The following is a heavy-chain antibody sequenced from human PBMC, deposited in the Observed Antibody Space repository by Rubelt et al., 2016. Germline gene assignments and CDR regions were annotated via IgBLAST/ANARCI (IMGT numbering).Heavy chain of an antibody. J-gene: IGHJ5*02. V-gene: IGHV5-10-1*03. Sequence: EVQLVQSGAEVKKPGESLRISCKGSGYNFTTYWISWVRQTPGKGLEWMGRIDPSDSYINYSPSFQGHVTISADKSISTAYLQWSSRKASDTAMYYCARHVNHNWFDPWGQGTLVTVSS. D-gene: IGHD1-14*01. CDR2: IDPSDSYI. CDR1: GYNFTTYW. CDR3: ARHVNHNWFDP.